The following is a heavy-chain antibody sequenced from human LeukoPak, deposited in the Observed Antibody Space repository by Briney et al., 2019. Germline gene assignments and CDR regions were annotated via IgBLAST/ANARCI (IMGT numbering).Heavy chain of an antibody. CDR2: ISSSSNSI. V-gene: IGHV3-48*01. CDR3: ARVGSSGWSNRFDY. D-gene: IGHD6-19*01. J-gene: IGHJ4*02. CDR1: GFTFSSYN. Sequence: GGSLRLSCAASGFTFSSYNMNWVRQAPGKGLEWVSYISSSSNSIYYADSVKGRFTISRDNAKNSLYLQMHSLRAEDTAVYYCARVGSSGWSNRFDYWGQGTLVTVSS.